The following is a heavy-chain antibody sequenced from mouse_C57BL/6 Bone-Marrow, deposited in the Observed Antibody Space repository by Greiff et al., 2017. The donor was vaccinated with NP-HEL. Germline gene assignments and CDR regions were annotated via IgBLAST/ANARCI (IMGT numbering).Heavy chain of an antibody. Sequence: VQLQQPGAELVMPGASVKLSCKASGYTFPSYWMHWVKQRPGQGLEWIGEIDPSDSYTNYNQKFKGKSTLTVDKSSSTAYMQLSSLTSEDSAVYYCARPYGSSYGDYYAMDYWGQGTSVTVSS. CDR3: ARPYGSSYGDYYAMDY. D-gene: IGHD1-1*01. V-gene: IGHV1-69*01. CDR1: GYTFPSYW. J-gene: IGHJ4*01. CDR2: IDPSDSYT.